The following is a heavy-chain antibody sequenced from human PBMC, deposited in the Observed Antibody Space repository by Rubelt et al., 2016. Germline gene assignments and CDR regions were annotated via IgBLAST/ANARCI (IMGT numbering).Heavy chain of an antibody. J-gene: IGHJ4*02. CDR1: GFTFSSYG. Sequence: GGGLVQPGGSLRLSCSASGFTFSSYGMHWVRQAPGKGLEYVSAISNNGNSIYYADSVRGRFTISRDNSKNTLYLQMNSLRAEDTAVYYCARDNYGSIDHWGQGTLVTVSS. CDR2: ISNNGNSI. V-gene: IGHV3-64*04. CDR3: ARDNYGSIDH. D-gene: IGHD3-10*01.